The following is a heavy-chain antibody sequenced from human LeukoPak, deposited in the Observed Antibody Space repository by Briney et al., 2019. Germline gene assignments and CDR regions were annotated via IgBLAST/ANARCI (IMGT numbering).Heavy chain of an antibody. CDR3: ARATKRQLLGAFDT. Sequence: SGTLSLTCTVSGGSISSYYWSWIRQPPGKGLEWIGYIYYSGSTNYNPSLKSRVTISVDTSKNKFSLKLSSVTAADTAVYYCARATKRQLLGAFDTWGQGTMVTVSS. CDR2: IYYSGST. J-gene: IGHJ3*02. CDR1: GGSISSYY. D-gene: IGHD1-1*01. V-gene: IGHV4-59*01.